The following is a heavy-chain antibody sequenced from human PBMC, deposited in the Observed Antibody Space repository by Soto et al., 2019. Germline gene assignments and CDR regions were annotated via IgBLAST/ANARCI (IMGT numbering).Heavy chain of an antibody. Sequence: VGSLRLSCAASGFTFSNYAMSWVRQAPGKGLEWVSAISGSGGSTYYADSVKGRFTISRDNSKNTLYLQMNSLRAEDTAVYYCAYSSTPFDYWGQGTLVTVSS. D-gene: IGHD6-13*01. CDR3: AYSSTPFDY. CDR1: GFTFSNYA. V-gene: IGHV3-23*01. CDR2: ISGSGGST. J-gene: IGHJ4*02.